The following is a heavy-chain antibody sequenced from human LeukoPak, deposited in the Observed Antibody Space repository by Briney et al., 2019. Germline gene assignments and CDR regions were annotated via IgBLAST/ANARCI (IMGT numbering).Heavy chain of an antibody. D-gene: IGHD3-9*01. V-gene: IGHV1-69*06. CDR1: GGTFSSYA. CDR2: IIPIFGTA. J-gene: IGHJ5*02. Sequence: SVKVSCKASGGTFSSYAISWVRQAPGQGLEWMGGIIPIFGTANYAQKFQGRVTITADKSTSTAYMELSSLRSEDTAVYYCARSPEYYDILTGYLNWFDPWGQGTLVTVSS. CDR3: ARSPEYYDILTGYLNWFDP.